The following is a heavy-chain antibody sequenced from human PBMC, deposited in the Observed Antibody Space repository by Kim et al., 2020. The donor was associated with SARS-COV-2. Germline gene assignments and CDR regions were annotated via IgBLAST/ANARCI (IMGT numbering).Heavy chain of an antibody. CDR1: GFTFSSYG. D-gene: IGHD6-19*01. Sequence: GGSLRLSCAASGFTFSSYGMHWVRQAPGKGLEWVAVISYDGSNKYYADSVKGRFTISRDNSKNTLYLQMNSLRAEDTAVYYCAKTGQWLAYYFDYWGQGTLRTVSS. V-gene: IGHV3-30*18. CDR2: ISYDGSNK. CDR3: AKTGQWLAYYFDY. J-gene: IGHJ4*02.